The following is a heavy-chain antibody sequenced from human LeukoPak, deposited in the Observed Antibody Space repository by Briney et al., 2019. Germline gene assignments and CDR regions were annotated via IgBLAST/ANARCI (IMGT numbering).Heavy chain of an antibody. Sequence: SETLSLTCTVSGGSISSSSYYWGWIRQPPGKGLEWIGSIYYSGSTYYNPSLKSRVTISVDTSKNQFSLKLSSVTAADTAVYYCARGERPTYSSGCLDYWGQGTLVTVSS. J-gene: IGHJ4*02. CDR3: ARGERPTYSSGCLDY. V-gene: IGHV4-39*07. CDR2: IYYSGST. D-gene: IGHD6-19*01. CDR1: GGSISSSSYY.